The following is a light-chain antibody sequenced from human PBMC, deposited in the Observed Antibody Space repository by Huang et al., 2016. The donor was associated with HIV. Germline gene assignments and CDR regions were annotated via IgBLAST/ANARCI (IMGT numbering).Light chain of an antibody. J-gene: IGKJ4*01. V-gene: IGKV2-30*02. Sequence: VVMTQSPLSLPVTLGQPASISCRSSQSILHSDGNTYLIWLQQRPGHAPRRLIYKVSNRDAVVPDRFRGSGSGSDFTLRSSRVEPEDVGVYYCMQGTHWPLTFGGGTKVEIK. CDR3: MQGTHWPLT. CDR1: QSILHSDGNTY. CDR2: KVS.